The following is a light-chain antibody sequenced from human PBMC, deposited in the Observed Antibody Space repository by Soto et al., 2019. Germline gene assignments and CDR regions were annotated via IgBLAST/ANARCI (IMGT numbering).Light chain of an antibody. Sequence: QSALTQPASVSGSPGQSITISCTGTSSDVGGYNYVSWYQQHPGKAPKLMIYEVSNRPSGVSNRFSGSKSGNKASLTISGLQAEDEADYYCSSYTSSSTYVFGTGTKLPVL. CDR1: SSDVGGYNY. V-gene: IGLV2-14*01. CDR3: SSYTSSSTYV. CDR2: EVS. J-gene: IGLJ1*01.